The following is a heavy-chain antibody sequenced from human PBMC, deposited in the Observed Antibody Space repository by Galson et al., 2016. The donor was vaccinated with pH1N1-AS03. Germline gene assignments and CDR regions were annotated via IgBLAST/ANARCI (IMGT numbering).Heavy chain of an antibody. CDR2: VYSPGRS. CDR1: GGSITSYH. CDR3: ARMTYNDFLDS. Sequence: ETLSLTCTVSGGSITSYHWSWIRQPPGKGLEWIGHVYSPGRSKYNPSLKSRVTLSLDATTNQLSLKMTSVTPADTAIYYCARMTYNDFLDSWGQGRPVTVSS. J-gene: IGHJ4*02. D-gene: IGHD1-14*01. V-gene: IGHV4-59*01.